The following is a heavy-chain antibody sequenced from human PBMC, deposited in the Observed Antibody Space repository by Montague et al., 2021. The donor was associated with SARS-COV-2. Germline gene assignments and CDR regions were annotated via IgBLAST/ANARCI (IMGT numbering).Heavy chain of an antibody. Sequence: TLSLTCTVSGGSISSGGYYWSWIRQHPGKGLEWIGYIYYSGSTYYNPSLKSRVTISVDTSKNQFSLKLSSVTAADTAVYYCARSPEPMIVLVITSLNWYFDLWGRGTPVTVSS. D-gene: IGHD3-22*01. CDR3: ARSPEPMIVLVITSLNWYFDL. CDR2: IYYSGST. V-gene: IGHV4-31*03. CDR1: GGSISSGGYY. J-gene: IGHJ2*01.